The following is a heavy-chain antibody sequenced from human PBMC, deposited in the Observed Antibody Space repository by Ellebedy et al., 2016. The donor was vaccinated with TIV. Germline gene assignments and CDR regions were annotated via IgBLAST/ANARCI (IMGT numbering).Heavy chain of an antibody. V-gene: IGHV5-51*01. CDR2: ISPADSHL. CDR1: GYSFTNYW. CDR3: ARQSQGGGESGVFDI. Sequence: KVSCKGFGYSFTNYWIVWVRQMPGKGLEWMGVISPADSHLRSSPSFQGQVTISADKSISTAYLQWNSLKASDSAMYYCARQSQGGGESGVFDIWGQGTLLTVSS. J-gene: IGHJ3*02. D-gene: IGHD3-16*01.